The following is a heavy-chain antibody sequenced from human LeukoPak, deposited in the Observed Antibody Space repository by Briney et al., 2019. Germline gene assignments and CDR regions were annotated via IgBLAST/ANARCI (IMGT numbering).Heavy chain of an antibody. CDR1: EFTFSKYW. Sequence: GGSLRLSCAASEFTFSKYWMSWVRQAPGKGLEWVGNIKQDGSEKFYADSVKGRFTISRDNAKNSLYLQMNSLRAEDMALYYCAKGNYYDSSGYVDYWGQGTLVTVSS. V-gene: IGHV3-7*03. D-gene: IGHD3-22*01. J-gene: IGHJ4*02. CDR2: IKQDGSEK. CDR3: AKGNYYDSSGYVDY.